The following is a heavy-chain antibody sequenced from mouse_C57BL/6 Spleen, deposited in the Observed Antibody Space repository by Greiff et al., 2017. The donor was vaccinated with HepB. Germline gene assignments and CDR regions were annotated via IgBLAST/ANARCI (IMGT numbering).Heavy chain of an antibody. CDR3: ARQEYYYYGSSLYYFDY. CDR2: ISSGGSYT. D-gene: IGHD1-1*01. J-gene: IGHJ2*01. CDR1: GFTFSSYG. Sequence: DVLLVESGGDLVKPGGSLKLSCAASGFTFSSYGMSWVRQTPDKRLEWVATISSGGSYTYYPDSVQGRFTISRDNAKNTLYLQMSSLKSEDTAMYYCARQEYYYYGSSLYYFDYGGQGTTLTVSS. V-gene: IGHV5-6*01.